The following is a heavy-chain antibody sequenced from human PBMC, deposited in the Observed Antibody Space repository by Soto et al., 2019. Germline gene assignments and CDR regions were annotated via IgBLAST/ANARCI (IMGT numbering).Heavy chain of an antibody. V-gene: IGHV4-59*01. D-gene: IGHD6-13*01. J-gene: IGHJ5*02. Sequence: SETLSLTCTVSGGSISSYYWSWIRQPPGKGLEWIGYIYYSGSTNYNPSLKSRVTISVDTSKNQFSLKLSSVTAADTAVYYCARDKGIAAAGTPSLDPWGQGTLVTVSS. CDR2: IYYSGST. CDR1: GGSISSYY. CDR3: ARDKGIAAAGTPSLDP.